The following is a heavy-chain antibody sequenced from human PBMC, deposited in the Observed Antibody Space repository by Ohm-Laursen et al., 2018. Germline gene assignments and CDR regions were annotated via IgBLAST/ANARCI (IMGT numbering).Heavy chain of an antibody. CDR1: GGSISSYY. Sequence: SDTLSLTCTVSGGSISSYYWSWIRQPPGKGLEWIGYIYYNGNTIYNPSLNSRVTMSVDTSKNQFSLKLYSATVADTAVYYCARAGIWTAYWDYWGQGALVTVSS. CDR3: ARAGIWTAYWDY. V-gene: IGHV4-59*07. J-gene: IGHJ4*02. CDR2: IYYNGNT. D-gene: IGHD3/OR15-3a*01.